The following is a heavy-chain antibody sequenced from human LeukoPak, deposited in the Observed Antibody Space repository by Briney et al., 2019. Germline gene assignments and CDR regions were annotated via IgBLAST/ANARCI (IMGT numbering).Heavy chain of an antibody. J-gene: IGHJ1*01. CDR3: ARGVESGSYLREYFQH. V-gene: IGHV3-33*01. D-gene: IGHD1-26*01. CDR1: GFTFSSYG. CDR2: IWYDGSNK. Sequence: PGGSLRLSCAASGFTFSSYGMHWVRQAPGKGLEWVAVIWYDGSNKYYADSVKGRFTISRDNSKNTLYLQMNSLRAEDTAVYYCARGVESGSYLREYFQHWGQGTLVTVSS.